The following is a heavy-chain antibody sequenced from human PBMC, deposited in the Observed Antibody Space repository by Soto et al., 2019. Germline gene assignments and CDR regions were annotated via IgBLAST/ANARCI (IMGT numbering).Heavy chain of an antibody. CDR3: ARSSHFDGYNEY. J-gene: IGHJ4*02. D-gene: IGHD3-9*01. Sequence: QVQLQESGPGLVKPSQTLSLTCTVSGDSISSGGYYWSWIRQQPGKGLEWIAHIYYSGSTYYNPSLKSRVTISVDTSKNQFSLKLSSVTEADTAVYYCARSSHFDGYNEYWGQGTLVTVSS. V-gene: IGHV4-31*03. CDR2: IYYSGST. CDR1: GDSISSGGYY.